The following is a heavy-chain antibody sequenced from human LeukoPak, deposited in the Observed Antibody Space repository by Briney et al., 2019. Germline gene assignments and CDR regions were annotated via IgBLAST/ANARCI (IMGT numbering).Heavy chain of an antibody. D-gene: IGHD2-2*02. J-gene: IGHJ1*01. CDR2: IKQDGSEE. CDR3: AREVYCSSTSCYTGYFQH. Sequence: GGSLRLSCAASGFTFSSYWMSWVRQAPGKGLEWVANIKQDGSEEYYVDSVKGRFTISRDNAKNPLYLQMNSLRAEDTAVYYCAREVYCSSTSCYTGYFQHWGQGTLVTVSS. V-gene: IGHV3-7*01. CDR1: GFTFSSYW.